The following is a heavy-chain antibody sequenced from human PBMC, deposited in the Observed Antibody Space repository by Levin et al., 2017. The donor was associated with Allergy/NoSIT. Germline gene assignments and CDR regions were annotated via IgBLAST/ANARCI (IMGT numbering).Heavy chain of an antibody. J-gene: IGHJ4*02. CDR2: IYSGGST. D-gene: IGHD3-10*01. V-gene: IGHV3-53*01. CDR1: GFTVSSNY. Sequence: GGSLRLSCAASGFTVSSNYMSWVRQAPGKGLEWVSVIYSGGSTYYADSVKGRFTISRDNSKNTLYLQMNSLRAEDTAVYYCARANYYGSGSRNPRYYFDYWGQGTLVTVSS. CDR3: ARANYYGSGSRNPRYYFDY.